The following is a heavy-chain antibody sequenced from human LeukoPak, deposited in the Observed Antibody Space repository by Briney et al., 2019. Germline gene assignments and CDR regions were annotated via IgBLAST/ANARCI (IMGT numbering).Heavy chain of an antibody. CDR1: GFTFSSYG. D-gene: IGHD3-10*01. CDR2: ISYDGSNK. Sequence: GGSLRLSCAASGFTFSSYGMHWVRQAPGKGLEWVAVISYDGSNKYYADSVKGRFTISRDNSKNTLYLQMNSLRAEDTAVYYCAKVGPLDVWGQGTTVTVSS. J-gene: IGHJ6*02. V-gene: IGHV3-30*18. CDR3: AKVGPLDV.